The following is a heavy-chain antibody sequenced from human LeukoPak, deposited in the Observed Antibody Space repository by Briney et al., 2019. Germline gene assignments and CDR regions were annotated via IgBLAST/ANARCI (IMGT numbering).Heavy chain of an antibody. CDR2: IYYSGST. J-gene: IGHJ4*02. D-gene: IGHD6-19*01. CDR1: GYSISTGYY. Sequence: SETLSLTCTVSGYSISTGYYWDWIRQPPGKGLEWIGSIYYSGSTYYNPSLKSRVTISVDTSKNQFSLKLSSVTAADTAVYYCAVVAVAGTWDYWGQGTLVTVSS. CDR3: AVVAVAGTWDY. V-gene: IGHV4-38-2*02.